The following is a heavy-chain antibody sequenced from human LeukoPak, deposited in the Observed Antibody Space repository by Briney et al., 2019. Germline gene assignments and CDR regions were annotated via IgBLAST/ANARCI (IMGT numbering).Heavy chain of an antibody. CDR3: ARGPRNVDTAMVRPGADY. CDR2: IYSGGST. D-gene: IGHD5-18*01. Sequence: PGGSLRLSCAASGFTVSSNYMSWVRQAPGKGLEWVSVIYSGGSTYYADSVKGRFTISRDNSKNTLCLQMNSLRAEDTAVYYCARGPRNVDTAMVRPGADYWGQGTLVTVST. V-gene: IGHV3-66*01. J-gene: IGHJ4*02. CDR1: GFTVSSNY.